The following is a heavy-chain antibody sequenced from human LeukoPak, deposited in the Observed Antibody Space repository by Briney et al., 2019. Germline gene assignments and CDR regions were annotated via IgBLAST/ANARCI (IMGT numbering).Heavy chain of an antibody. CDR1: GGSISSYY. CDR3: ARMSDHQFQD. CDR2: MYRGNNV. D-gene: IGHD1-14*01. J-gene: IGHJ4*02. V-gene: IGHV4-4*07. Sequence: SETLSLTCTVSGGSISSYYWSWIRQTAGNRLEYIGRMYRGNNVNNNPSLRGRVSVSIDRYQNHFTLRLTSVTVADTAVYFCARMSDHQFQDWGQGILVTVSS.